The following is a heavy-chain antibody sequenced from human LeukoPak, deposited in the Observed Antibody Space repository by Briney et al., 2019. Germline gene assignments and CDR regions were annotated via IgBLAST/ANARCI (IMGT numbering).Heavy chain of an antibody. Sequence: GGSLRLSCAASGFTVSSNYMSWVRQAPGKGLEWVSVIYSGGSTYYADSVKGRFTISRDNSKNTLYLQMNSLRAEDTAVYYCARVEYSSGWYGNYWGQGTLVTVSS. V-gene: IGHV3-53*01. J-gene: IGHJ4*02. CDR3: ARVEYSSGWYGNY. CDR1: GFTVSSNY. D-gene: IGHD6-19*01. CDR2: IYSGGST.